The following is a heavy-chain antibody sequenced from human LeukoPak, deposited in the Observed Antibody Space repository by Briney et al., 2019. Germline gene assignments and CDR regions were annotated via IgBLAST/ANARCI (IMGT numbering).Heavy chain of an antibody. CDR3: VRDRGTYRPIDY. J-gene: IGHJ4*02. D-gene: IGHD1-26*01. Sequence: GGSLRLSCAGSGFTFSDFWMAWVRQTPGKGLEWVSSISYTGTYIYYTDSVKGRFTISRDNAQNSLYLQMNSLRAEDTAIYYCVRDRGTYRPIDYWGQGTLVTVSS. V-gene: IGHV3-21*04. CDR1: GFTFSDFW. CDR2: ISYTGTYI.